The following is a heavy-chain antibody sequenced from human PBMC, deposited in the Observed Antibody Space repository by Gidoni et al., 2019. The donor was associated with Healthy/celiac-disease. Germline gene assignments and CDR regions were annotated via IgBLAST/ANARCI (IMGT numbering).Heavy chain of an antibody. CDR3: AKDSGPYSSSWPNWFDP. CDR1: GFTFSSYA. D-gene: IGHD6-13*01. V-gene: IGHV3-23*01. CDR2: ISGSGGST. Sequence: EVQLLESGGGLVQPGGSLRLSCAASGFTFSSYAMSWVRQAPGKGLEWVSAISGSGGSTYYADSVKGRFTISRDNSKNTLYLQMNSLRAEDTAVYYCAKDSGPYSSSWPNWFDPWGQGTLVTVSS. J-gene: IGHJ5*02.